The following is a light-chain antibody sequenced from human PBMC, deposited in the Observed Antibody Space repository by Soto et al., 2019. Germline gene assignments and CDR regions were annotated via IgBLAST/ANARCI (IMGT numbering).Light chain of an antibody. J-gene: IGLJ1*01. CDR1: NSDVGGYNY. Sequence: QSVLTQPASVSGSPGQSITISCTGTNSDVGGYNYVSWYQQHPGKAPKLMIYEVSNRPSGVSNRFSGSKSGNTASLTISGLQAGDEANYYCASYTSSSRPVFGTGTKGTVL. CDR3: ASYTSSSRPV. CDR2: EVS. V-gene: IGLV2-14*01.